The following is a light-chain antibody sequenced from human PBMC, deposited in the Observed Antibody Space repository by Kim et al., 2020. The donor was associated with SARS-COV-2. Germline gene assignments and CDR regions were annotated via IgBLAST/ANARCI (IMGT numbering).Light chain of an antibody. CDR3: NSWDSSGNHWV. J-gene: IGLJ3*02. CDR1: SLRSYY. Sequence: SSELTQDPAMSVALGQTVRITCQGDSLRSYYASWYQQKPGQAPVRVIYGKNNRPSGIPDRFSGSSSGNTASLTITGAQAEDEADYYCNSWDSSGNHWVFGGGTQLTVL. V-gene: IGLV3-19*02. CDR2: GKN.